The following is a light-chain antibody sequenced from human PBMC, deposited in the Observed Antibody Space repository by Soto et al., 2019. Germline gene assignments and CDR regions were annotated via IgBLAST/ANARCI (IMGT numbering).Light chain of an antibody. CDR3: QQYNDWPIT. CDR1: QTVRDN. CDR2: GTS. Sequence: EIVMTQSPVTLSVSPGERATLSCRTSQTVRDNLAWYQQRPGQAPRLLIYGTSIRVTGTPASFSGSGSGTEFTLTISSLQSEDFAVYYCQQYNDWPITFDGGTKVEIK. J-gene: IGKJ4*01. V-gene: IGKV3-15*01.